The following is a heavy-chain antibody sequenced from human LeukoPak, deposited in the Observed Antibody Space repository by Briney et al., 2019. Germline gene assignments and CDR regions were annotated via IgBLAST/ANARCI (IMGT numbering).Heavy chain of an antibody. CDR3: VKEAMITFGGVIVTQYYFDY. Sequence: PGGSLRLSCSASGFTFSSYAMHWVRQAPGKGLEYVSAISSNGGSTYYADSVKGRFTISRDNSKNTLYLQMSSLRAEDTAVYYCVKEAMITFGGVIVTQYYFDYWGQGTLVTVSS. D-gene: IGHD3-16*02. CDR1: GFTFSSYA. CDR2: ISSNGGST. V-gene: IGHV3-64D*06. J-gene: IGHJ4*02.